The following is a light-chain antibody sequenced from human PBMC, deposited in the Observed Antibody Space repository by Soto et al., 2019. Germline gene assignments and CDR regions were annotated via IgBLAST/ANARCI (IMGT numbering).Light chain of an antibody. CDR1: QSVANSY. CDR2: GSS. CDR3: QQYGSSDT. V-gene: IGKV3-20*01. Sequence: EILMTQSPFTLAVSPGERATLSCRASQSVANSYLAWYQQKPGHAPSLLIFGSSTRAAGIPARLSGSGSGTDFTLTISRLEPEDFAVYYCQQYGSSDTFGQGTKVDIK. J-gene: IGKJ1*01.